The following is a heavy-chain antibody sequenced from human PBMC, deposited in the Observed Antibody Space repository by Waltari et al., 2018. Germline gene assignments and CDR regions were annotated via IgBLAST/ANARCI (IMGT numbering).Heavy chain of an antibody. CDR2: ISGSGGSQ. J-gene: IGHJ6*02. CDR1: GFTFSSYA. V-gene: IGHV3-23*01. Sequence: EVQLLESGGGLVQPGGSLRLSCAASGFTFSSYAMSWVRQAPGKGLEWVSAISGSGGSQYYADSVKGRFTISRDNSKNTLYLQMNSLRAEDTAVYYCAKDPDYYGSGILEYYYGMDVWGQGTTVTVSS. D-gene: IGHD3-10*01. CDR3: AKDPDYYGSGILEYYYGMDV.